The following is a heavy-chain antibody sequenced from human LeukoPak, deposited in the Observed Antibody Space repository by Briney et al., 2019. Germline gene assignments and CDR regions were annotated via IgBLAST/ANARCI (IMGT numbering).Heavy chain of an antibody. CDR1: GYSFTSYW. CDR3: AVTGVAVAGLDY. CDR2: IYPGDSDT. D-gene: IGHD6-19*01. Sequence: GESLKISCXGPGYSFTSYWIGWVRQMPGKGLKWMGIIYPGDSDTRYSPSFQGQVAISADKSISTAYLQWSSLKASDTATYYCAVTGVAVAGLDYWGQGTLVTVSS. J-gene: IGHJ4*02. V-gene: IGHV5-51*01.